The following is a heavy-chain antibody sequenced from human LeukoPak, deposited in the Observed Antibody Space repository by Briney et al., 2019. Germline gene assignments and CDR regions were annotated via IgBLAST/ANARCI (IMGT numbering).Heavy chain of an antibody. Sequence: ASVKVSCKASVYTFTGYYLHWVGKAPGQALENMAWIYANSGGTKYAQKFQGRVTMTRDTSISTVYMELSSLTSDDTAVYYCARLAYDVSAYWGQGTLVTVST. CDR3: ARLAYDVSAY. CDR2: IYANSGGT. CDR1: VYTFTGYY. V-gene: IGHV1-2*02. D-gene: IGHD5-12*01. J-gene: IGHJ4*02.